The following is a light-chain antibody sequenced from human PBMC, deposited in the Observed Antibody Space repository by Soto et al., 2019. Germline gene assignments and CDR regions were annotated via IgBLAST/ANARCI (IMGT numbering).Light chain of an antibody. Sequence: EIVLTQSPDTLSLSPGERATLSCRASQSVTSTYLAWYQQKPGQAPRLLIYGASSRAIGIPDRFSGSVSGSDFILTINRLEPEDFAVYYCQQYGSSHTFGQGTRLEIK. CDR2: GAS. CDR1: QSVTSTY. J-gene: IGKJ5*01. V-gene: IGKV3-20*01. CDR3: QQYGSSHT.